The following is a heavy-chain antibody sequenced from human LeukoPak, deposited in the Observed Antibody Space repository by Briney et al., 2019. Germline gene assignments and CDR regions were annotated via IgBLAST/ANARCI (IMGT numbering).Heavy chain of an antibody. Sequence: GGSLRLSCAASGFTVSSNYMSWVRQAPGKGLEWVSVIYSGGSTYYADSVKGRFTISRDNSKNTLYLQMNSLRAEDTAVYYCARVRSAPGIYYYYYGMDVWGQGTTVTVSS. CDR1: GFTVSSNY. D-gene: IGHD3-3*01. J-gene: IGHJ6*02. CDR2: IYSGGST. CDR3: ARVRSAPGIYYYYYGMDV. V-gene: IGHV3-66*01.